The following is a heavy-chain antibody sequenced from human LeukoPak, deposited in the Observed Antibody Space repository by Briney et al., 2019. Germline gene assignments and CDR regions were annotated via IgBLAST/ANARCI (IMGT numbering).Heavy chain of an antibody. Sequence: PGGSLGLSCAASGFTLSSYGMHWVRQAPGKGLEWVAVISYDGSNKYYADSVKGRFTISRDNSKNTLYLQMNSLRAEDTAVYYCAKDLKKGYCSSTRCYRDYYYYYGMDVWGQGTTVSVSS. J-gene: IGHJ6*02. V-gene: IGHV3-30*18. CDR3: AKDLKKGYCSSTRCYRDYYYYYGMDV. CDR2: ISYDGSNK. D-gene: IGHD2-2*01. CDR1: GFTLSSYG.